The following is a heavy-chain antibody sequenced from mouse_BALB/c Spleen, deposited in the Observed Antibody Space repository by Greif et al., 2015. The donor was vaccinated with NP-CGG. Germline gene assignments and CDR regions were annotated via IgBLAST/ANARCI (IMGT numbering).Heavy chain of an antibody. CDR2: IYPGSGST. J-gene: IGHJ2*01. CDR1: GYTFTSYW. CDR3: TRPYYGYAGHYFDY. D-gene: IGHD2-9*01. Sequence: LQQSGSELVRPGASVKLSCKASGYTFTSYWMHWVKQRHGQGLEWIGNIYPGSGSTNYDEKFKSKGTLTVDTSSSTAFMHLSSLTSEDSAVYYCTRPYYGYAGHYFDYWGQGTTLTVSS. V-gene: IGHV1S22*01.